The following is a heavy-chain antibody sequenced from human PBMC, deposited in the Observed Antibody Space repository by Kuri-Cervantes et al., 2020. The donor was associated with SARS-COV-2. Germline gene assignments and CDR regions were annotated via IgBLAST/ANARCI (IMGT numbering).Heavy chain of an antibody. Sequence: ASVKVSCKASGGTFSSYAISWVRQAPGQGLEWMGIINPSGGSTSYAQKFQGRVTMTRDTSTSTAYMELRSLRSDDTAVYYCARDFGVVITHNWFDPWGQGTLVTVSS. J-gene: IGHJ5*02. CDR3: ARDFGVVITHNWFDP. CDR2: INPSGGST. CDR1: GGTFSSYA. D-gene: IGHD3-3*01. V-gene: IGHV1-46*01.